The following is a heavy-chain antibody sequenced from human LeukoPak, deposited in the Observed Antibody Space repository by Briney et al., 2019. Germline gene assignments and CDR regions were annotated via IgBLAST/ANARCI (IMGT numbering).Heavy chain of an antibody. D-gene: IGHD3-22*01. V-gene: IGHV4-59*01. CDR1: GGSISSYY. CDR3: ARPGTYYYDSSGYYYLDY. Sequence: SETLSLICTVSGGSISSYYWSWIRQPPGKGLEWIGYIYYSGSTNYNPSLKSRVTISVDTSKNQFSLKLSSVTAADTAVYYCARPGTYYYDSSGYYYLDYWAREPWSPSPQ. J-gene: IGHJ4*02. CDR2: IYYSGST.